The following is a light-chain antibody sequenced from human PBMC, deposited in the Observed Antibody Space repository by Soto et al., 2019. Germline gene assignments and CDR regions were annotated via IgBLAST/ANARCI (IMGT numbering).Light chain of an antibody. CDR3: GSYADSNNYV. V-gene: IGLV2-8*01. Sequence: QSVLTQPPSASGSPGQSVTISCTGTSSDVGGYNYVSWYQQYPGKAPKIMIYEVSKRPSGVPDRFSGSKSGNTASLTVSGLQAEDEADYYCGSYADSNNYVFGTGTKSPS. CDR1: SSDVGGYNY. CDR2: EVS. J-gene: IGLJ1*01.